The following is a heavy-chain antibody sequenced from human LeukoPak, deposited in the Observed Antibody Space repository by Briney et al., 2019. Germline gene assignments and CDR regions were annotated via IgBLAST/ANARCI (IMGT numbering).Heavy chain of an antibody. V-gene: IGHV1-18*01. D-gene: IGHD6-13*01. Sequence: ASVKVSCKASGYTFTSYGISWVRQAPGQGLEWMGWISAYNGNTNYAQKPQGRVTMTTDTSTSTAYMELRSLRSDDTAVYYCARAEWYSSSWYAYYYYYMDVWGKGTTVTVSS. CDR1: GYTFTSYG. CDR3: ARAEWYSSSWYAYYYYYMDV. J-gene: IGHJ6*03. CDR2: ISAYNGNT.